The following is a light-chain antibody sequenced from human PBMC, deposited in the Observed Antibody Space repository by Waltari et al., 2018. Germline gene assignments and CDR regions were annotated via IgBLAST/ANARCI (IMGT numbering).Light chain of an antibody. V-gene: IGKV1-9*01. CDR1: QGILGY. Sequence: TQLTQSPSSLAASVGDRVTISCRTSQGILGYLSWYQQKPGKAPKLLIYAASTLQSGVPSRFSGSGSGMDFNITISNLQPEDFATYYCQQLKSYPITFGGGTKVEIK. J-gene: IGKJ4*01. CDR3: QQLKSYPIT. CDR2: AAS.